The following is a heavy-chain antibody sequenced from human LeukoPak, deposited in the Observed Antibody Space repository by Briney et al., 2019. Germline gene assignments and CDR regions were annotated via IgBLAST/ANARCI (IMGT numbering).Heavy chain of an antibody. CDR2: ISGSGGRT. V-gene: IGHV3-23*01. CDR1: GFTFSSYG. J-gene: IGHJ6*03. D-gene: IGHD3-10*01. Sequence: GGTLRLSCAASGFTFSSYGISWVRQAPGKGLEWVSGISGSGGRTYYADSVKGRFTISRDNSKNTLYLQMNSLRAEDTAVYYCAEAGRGGAITMVRGVKGDYYYMDVWGKGTTVTISS. CDR3: AEAGRGGAITMVRGVKGDYYYMDV.